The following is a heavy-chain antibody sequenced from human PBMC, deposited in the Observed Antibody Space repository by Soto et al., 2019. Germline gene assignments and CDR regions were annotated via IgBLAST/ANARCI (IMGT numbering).Heavy chain of an antibody. D-gene: IGHD6-19*01. V-gene: IGHV3-23*01. CDR1: GFTFSNYA. CDR2: ISGGGDTS. Sequence: EVQLLESGGGLVQPGGSLRLSCAVSGFTFSNYAISWVRQAPGKGLEWVSIISGGGDTSYYADSVKGRFTISRDNSRNTLYLQMNSLRAVDSAKYYCAKDGTSGLYYFDYWGPGTLVTVAS. J-gene: IGHJ4*02. CDR3: AKDGTSGLYYFDY.